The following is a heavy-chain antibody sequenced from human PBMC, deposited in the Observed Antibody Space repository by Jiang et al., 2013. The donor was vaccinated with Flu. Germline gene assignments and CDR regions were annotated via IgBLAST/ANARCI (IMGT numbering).Heavy chain of an antibody. CDR1: IHLQYLC. Sequence: RSLRLSCARVWIHLQYLCHALGRQAQARGWSGWQLSGIMEINKYYGDSVKGRFSISRDNAKNTLDLQMNSLRAEDTAVYYCAREGWSGSERGWIGPWGQGALVTVSS. CDR2: SGIMEINK. D-gene: IGHD3-10*01. CDR3: AREGWSGSERGWIGP. V-gene: IGHV3-33*01. J-gene: IGHJ5*02.